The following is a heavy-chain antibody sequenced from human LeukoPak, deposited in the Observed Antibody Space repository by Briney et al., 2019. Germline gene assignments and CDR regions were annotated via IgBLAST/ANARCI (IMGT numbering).Heavy chain of an antibody. J-gene: IGHJ4*02. Sequence: ASVKVSCKASGYTFTSYDINWVRQATGQGLEWMGWMNPNSGNTGYAQKFQGRVTMTRNTSISTAYMELSSLRFDDTAVYYCVRRGTTIFGVVTDTQDYWGQGTLVTVSS. CDR3: VRRGTTIFGVVTDTQDY. CDR2: MNPNSGNT. CDR1: GYTFTSYD. V-gene: IGHV1-8*01. D-gene: IGHD3-3*01.